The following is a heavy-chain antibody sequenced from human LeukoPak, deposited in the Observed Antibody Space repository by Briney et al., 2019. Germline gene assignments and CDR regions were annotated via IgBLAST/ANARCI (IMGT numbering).Heavy chain of an antibody. CDR2: ISSAGTT. Sequence: GRSLRLSCTTSGSTFGDYGMSWFRQAPGKGLEWVSIISSAGTTYYADSVKGRFTISRDNSKNTVYLQVNSLRDEDTAVYYCARDLEAANTYYFDYWGQGTMVTVSS. D-gene: IGHD6-13*01. CDR1: GSTFGDYG. J-gene: IGHJ4*02. V-gene: IGHV3-66*01. CDR3: ARDLEAANTYYFDY.